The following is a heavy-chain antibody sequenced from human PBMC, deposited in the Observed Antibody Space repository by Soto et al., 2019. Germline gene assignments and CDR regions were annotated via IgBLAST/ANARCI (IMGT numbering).Heavy chain of an antibody. CDR1: GFTFSDYA. D-gene: IGHD6-19*01. V-gene: IGHV3-30*18. CDR2: VSHDGRNT. Sequence: VQLVESGGGVVQPGRSLRLSCAASGFTFSDYAMHWVRQAPGKGLEWVAVVSHDGRNTHYADSVKGRFTISRDSSKNTVSREMTSLRDEDTAVYYCAKGGRQWLVTSDFNCWGQGALGTVSS. CDR3: AKGGRQWLVTSDFNC. J-gene: IGHJ4*02.